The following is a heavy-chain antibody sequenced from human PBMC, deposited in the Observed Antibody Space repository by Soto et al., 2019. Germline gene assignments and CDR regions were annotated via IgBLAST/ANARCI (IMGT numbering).Heavy chain of an antibody. D-gene: IGHD6-13*01. CDR3: ARAEYRQQLVNYGMDV. J-gene: IGHJ6*02. CDR1: GGTFSSYA. Sequence: QVQLVQSGAEVKKPGSSVKVSCKASGGTFSSYAISWVRQAPGQGLEWMGGIIPIFGTANYAQKFQGRVTITADKSTSTAYMELSSLSSEDTAVYYCARAEYRQQLVNYGMDVWGQGTTVTVSS. CDR2: IIPIFGTA. V-gene: IGHV1-69*06.